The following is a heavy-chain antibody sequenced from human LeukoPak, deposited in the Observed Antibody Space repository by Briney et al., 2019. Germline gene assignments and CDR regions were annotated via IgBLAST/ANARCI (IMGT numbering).Heavy chain of an antibody. V-gene: IGHV4-61*05. J-gene: IGHJ4*02. CDR3: ARDHISRSAFGN. D-gene: IGHD1-26*01. Sequence: PSETLSLTCTVSGGSIGVTNYYWGWIRQPPGKGLEWIGYSDYSGGTNYNPSLKSRVTISVDTSKNQFSLNLTSVTAADTAVYYCARDHISRSAFGNWGQGALVTVSS. CDR2: SDYSGGT. CDR1: GGSIGVTNYY.